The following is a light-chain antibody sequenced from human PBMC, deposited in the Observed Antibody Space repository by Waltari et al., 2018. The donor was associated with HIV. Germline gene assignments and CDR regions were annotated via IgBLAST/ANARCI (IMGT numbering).Light chain of an antibody. Sequence: SPDSLSLSPGETATLSCRASQAVNNDYLAWYQQRPGQAPRLLMYRASTRAAAIPDRFSGGGSGTDFTLTISSLEPDDFAVYYCHQYGDSSLMTFGPGTTVDL. CDR2: RAS. CDR3: HQYGDSSLMT. V-gene: IGKV3-20*01. CDR1: QAVNNDY. J-gene: IGKJ3*01.